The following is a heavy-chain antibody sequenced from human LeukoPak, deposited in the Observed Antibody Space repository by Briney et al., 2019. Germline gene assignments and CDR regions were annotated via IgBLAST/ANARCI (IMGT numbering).Heavy chain of an antibody. Sequence: SETLSLTCTVSGGSISSYYWSWIRQPPGKGLEWIGYIYYSGSTYYNPSLKSRVTISVDTSKNQFSLKLSSVTAADTAVYYCAGLIRPGWFDPWGQGTLVTVSS. CDR3: AGLIRPGWFDP. V-gene: IGHV4-59*04. J-gene: IGHJ5*02. CDR1: GGSISSYY. CDR2: IYYSGST. D-gene: IGHD2-8*01.